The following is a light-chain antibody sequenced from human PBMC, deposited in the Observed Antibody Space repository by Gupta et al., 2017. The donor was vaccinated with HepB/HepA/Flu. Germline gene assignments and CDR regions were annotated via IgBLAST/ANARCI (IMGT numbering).Light chain of an antibody. CDR1: RSNIGDYDY. CDR3: SSHITTSTL. J-gene: IGLJ2*01. CDR2: NVS. Sequence: QSALTQPASVPGSPGQSITISCTGTRSNIGDYDYVSWYQQYPHRTPKLIIYNVSHRPSGVSDRFSGSKSGNTASLTISGLRPEDEAIYHCSSHITTSTLFGGGTELTVL. V-gene: IGLV2-14*03.